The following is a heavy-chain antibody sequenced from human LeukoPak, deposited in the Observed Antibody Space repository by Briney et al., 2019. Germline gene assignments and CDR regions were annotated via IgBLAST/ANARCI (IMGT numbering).Heavy chain of an antibody. V-gene: IGHV1-2*02. CDR2: INPNSGGT. CDR3: ARDAKEYRGAAAAMVSMGY. CDR1: GYXFTGYY. D-gene: IGHD2-2*01. Sequence: GASVKVSCKASGYXFTGYYMHWVRQAPGQGLEWMGWINPNSGGTNYAQKFQGRVTMTRDTSISTAYMELSRLRSDDTAVYYCARDAKEYRGAAAAMVSMGYWGQGTLVTVSS. J-gene: IGHJ4*02.